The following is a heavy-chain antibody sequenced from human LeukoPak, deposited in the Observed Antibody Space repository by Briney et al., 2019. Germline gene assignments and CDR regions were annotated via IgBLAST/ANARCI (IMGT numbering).Heavy chain of an antibody. CDR2: IYSGGTT. CDR1: GFTVSSNY. J-gene: IGHJ4*02. D-gene: IGHD3-3*01. CDR3: ARWSNGNYFDY. V-gene: IGHV3-53*01. Sequence: GGSLRLSCAASGFTVSSNYMSWVRQAPGKGLEWVSVIYSGGTTNYADSVKGRFTISRDNAKNSLYLQMNSLRAEDTAVYYCARWSNGNYFDYWGQGTLVTVSS.